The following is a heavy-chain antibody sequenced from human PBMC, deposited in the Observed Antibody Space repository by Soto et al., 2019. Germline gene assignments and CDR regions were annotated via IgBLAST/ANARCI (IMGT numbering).Heavy chain of an antibody. V-gene: IGHV4-39*01. CDR1: GGSISSSSYY. CDR2: IYYSGST. J-gene: IGHJ3*02. CDR3: ARQDIVVVPAATVGGAFDI. Sequence: QLQESGPGLVKPSETLSLTCTVSGGSISSSSYYWGWIRQPPGKGLEWIGSIYYSGSTYYNPSLKSRVTISVDTSKNQFSLKLSSVTAADTAVYYCARQDIVVVPAATVGGAFDIWGQGTMVTVSS. D-gene: IGHD2-2*01.